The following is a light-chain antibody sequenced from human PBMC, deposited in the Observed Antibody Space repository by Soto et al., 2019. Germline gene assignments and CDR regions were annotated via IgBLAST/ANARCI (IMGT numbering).Light chain of an antibody. V-gene: IGKV3-15*01. Sequence: ERVMTQSPATLSVSPGERATLSCRASQSVSSNLAWYQQKPGQAPRLLIYGASTRATGIPARFSGSGSGTEFTLTIRSLQSEDFAVYYCQQYNNWPPITFGQGTRREIK. CDR3: QQYNNWPPIT. J-gene: IGKJ5*01. CDR2: GAS. CDR1: QSVSSN.